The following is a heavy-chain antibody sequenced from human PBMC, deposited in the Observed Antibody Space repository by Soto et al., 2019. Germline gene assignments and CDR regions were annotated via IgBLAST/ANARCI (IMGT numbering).Heavy chain of an antibody. CDR3: ARAYGTGWSFFDY. V-gene: IGHV3-23*01. J-gene: IGHJ4*02. CDR1: GFTFSNYA. D-gene: IGHD6-19*01. CDR2: ISGSGGST. Sequence: EVQLLESGGGLVQPGGSLRLSCGASGFTFSNYAISWVRQAPGKGLERVSAISGSGGSTFFADSVKGRFTISRDNSKNTLYLQMSSLRAEDTAVYHCARAYGTGWSFFDYWGQGTLVTVSS.